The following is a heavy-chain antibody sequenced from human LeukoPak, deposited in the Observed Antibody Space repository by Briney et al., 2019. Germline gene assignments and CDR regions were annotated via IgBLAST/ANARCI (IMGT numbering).Heavy chain of an antibody. CDR2: ISSSGGTM. CDR1: GFTFSSYE. J-gene: IGHJ4*02. V-gene: IGHV3-48*03. D-gene: IGHD2-2*01. Sequence: GGSLRLSCAASGFTFSSYEMNWVRRAPGKGLEWVSCISSSGGTMYYADSVKGRFTISRDNAEKSLYLQMNSLRAEDTAVYYCARYCSSTKCLLYWGQGTLVTVSS. CDR3: ARYCSSTKCLLY.